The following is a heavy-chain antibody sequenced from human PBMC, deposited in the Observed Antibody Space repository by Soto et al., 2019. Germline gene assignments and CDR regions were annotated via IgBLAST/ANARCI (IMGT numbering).Heavy chain of an antibody. CDR1: GGSISSSNW. V-gene: IGHV4-4*02. Sequence: SETLSLTCAVSGGSISSSNWWSWVRQPPGKGLEWIGEIYHSGSTNYNPSLKSRVTISVDTSKNQFSLKLSSVTAADTAVYYCARRYSGNDFDYWGQGTLVTVS. CDR2: IYHSGST. CDR3: ARRYSGNDFDY. J-gene: IGHJ4*02. D-gene: IGHD5-12*01.